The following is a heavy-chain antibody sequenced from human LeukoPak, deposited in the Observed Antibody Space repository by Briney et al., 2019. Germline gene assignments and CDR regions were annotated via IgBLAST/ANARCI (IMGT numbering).Heavy chain of an antibody. V-gene: IGHV4-34*01. D-gene: IGHD3-22*01. CDR1: GGSFSGYY. Sequence: SETLSLTCAVYGGSFSGYYWSWIRQPPGKGLEWIGEINHSGSTNYNPSLKSRVTIPVDTSKNQFSLKLSSVTAADTAVYYCARGQLVPYYYDSSGYYTYYFDYWGQGTLVTVSS. CDR3: ARGQLVPYYYDSSGYYTYYFDY. CDR2: INHSGST. J-gene: IGHJ4*02.